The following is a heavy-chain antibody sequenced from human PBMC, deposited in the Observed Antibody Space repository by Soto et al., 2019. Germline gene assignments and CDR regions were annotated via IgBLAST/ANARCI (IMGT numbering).Heavy chain of an antibody. Sequence: EASVKVSCKASGGTFSSYAISWVRQAPGQGLEWMGGIIPIFGTANYAQKFQGRVTITADESTSTAYMELSSLRSEDTAVYYCAKFSGYSSGWAYGMDVWGQGTTVTVSS. J-gene: IGHJ6*02. CDR1: GGTFSSYA. CDR2: IIPIFGTA. V-gene: IGHV1-69*13. D-gene: IGHD6-19*01. CDR3: AKFSGYSSGWAYGMDV.